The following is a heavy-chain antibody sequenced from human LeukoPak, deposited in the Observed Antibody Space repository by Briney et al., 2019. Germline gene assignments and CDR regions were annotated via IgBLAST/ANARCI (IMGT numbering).Heavy chain of an antibody. CDR2: IYSGGST. V-gene: IGHV3-53*01. D-gene: IGHD5-18*01. CDR1: GFTFSSYW. J-gene: IGHJ3*02. Sequence: GGSLRLSCAASGFTFSSYWMHWVRQAPGKGLEWVSVIYSGGSTYYADSVKGRFTISRDNSKNTLYLQMNSLRAEDTAVYYCARDGRYSYGHDAFDIWGQGTMVTVSS. CDR3: ARDGRYSYGHDAFDI.